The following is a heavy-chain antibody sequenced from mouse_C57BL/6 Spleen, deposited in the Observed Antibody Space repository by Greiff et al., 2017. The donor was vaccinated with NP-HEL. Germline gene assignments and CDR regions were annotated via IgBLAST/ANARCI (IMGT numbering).Heavy chain of an antibody. D-gene: IGHD1-1*01. V-gene: IGHV1-82*01. J-gene: IGHJ2*01. CDR2: IYPGDGDT. CDR1: GYAFSSSW. CDR3: ARKDYGSRALYYFDY. Sequence: VQLQQSGPELVKPGASVKISCKASGYAFSSSWMNWVKQRPGKGLEWIGRIYPGDGDTNYNGKFKGKATLTADKSSSTAYMQLSSLTSEDSAVYFCARKDYGSRALYYFDYWGQGTTLTVSS.